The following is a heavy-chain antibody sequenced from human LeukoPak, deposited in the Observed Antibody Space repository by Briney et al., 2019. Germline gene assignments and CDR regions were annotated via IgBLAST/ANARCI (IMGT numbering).Heavy chain of an antibody. V-gene: IGHV3-74*01. Sequence: GGSLRLSCVGSGVTLRGYWMYWVRQPPGKGLMWVSRINFDGSEVTYADSVKGRFTVSRDNAKNTLYLRMGSLRVEDTAVYYCARDLREHDYWGQGTLVTVSS. CDR2: INFDGSEV. CDR3: ARDLREHDY. D-gene: IGHD1/OR15-1a*01. J-gene: IGHJ4*02. CDR1: GVTLRGYW.